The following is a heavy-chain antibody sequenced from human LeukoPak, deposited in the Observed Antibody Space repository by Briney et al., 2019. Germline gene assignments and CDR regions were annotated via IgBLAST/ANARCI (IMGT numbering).Heavy chain of an antibody. D-gene: IGHD2-8*01. CDR3: ARVRMVYAMGNWFDP. J-gene: IGHJ5*02. CDR1: GGSISSGGYY. V-gene: IGHV4-31*11. CDR2: IYYSGST. Sequence: SETLSLTCAVSGGSISSGGYYWSWIRQHPGKGLEWIGYIYYSGSTYYNPSLKSRVTISVDTSKNQFSLKLSSVTAADTAVYYCARVRMVYAMGNWFDPWGQGTLVTVSS.